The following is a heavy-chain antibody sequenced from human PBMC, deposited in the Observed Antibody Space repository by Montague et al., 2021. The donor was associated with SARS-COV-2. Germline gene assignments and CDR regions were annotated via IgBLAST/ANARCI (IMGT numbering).Heavy chain of an antibody. CDR1: GGSISSSTYF. Sequence: SETLSLTCTVSGGSISSSTYFWGWIRQPPGKGLEWIGSIYVGGSTYYNPSLKSRVTISVDTSKNQFSLKLTSVTAADTAVYYCARHVGKRLSGYDTDGGFDYWGQGTLVTVSS. V-gene: IGHV4-39*01. J-gene: IGHJ4*02. CDR3: ARHVGKRLSGYDTDGGFDY. CDR2: IYVGGST. D-gene: IGHD5-12*01.